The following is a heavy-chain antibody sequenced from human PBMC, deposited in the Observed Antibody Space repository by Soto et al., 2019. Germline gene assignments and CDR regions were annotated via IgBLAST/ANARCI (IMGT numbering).Heavy chain of an antibody. V-gene: IGHV3-23*01. CDR1: GFIFTDYA. Sequence: EVHLLESGGGFAQPGGSLRLSCAASGFIFTDYAMTWVRQAPGKGLEWVSSISGSGGSTFYAESVRGRFTVFSDSSRNTLYLHMNNLRLEDTAVYYCAKEINSMWFPLDSWGQGTLVTVSS. J-gene: IGHJ4*02. D-gene: IGHD2-21*01. CDR2: ISGSGGST. CDR3: AKEINSMWFPLDS.